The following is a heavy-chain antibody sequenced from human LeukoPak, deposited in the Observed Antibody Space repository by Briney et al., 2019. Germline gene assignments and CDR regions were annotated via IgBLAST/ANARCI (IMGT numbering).Heavy chain of an antibody. V-gene: IGHV4-61*02. J-gene: IGHJ5*02. CDR2: IFISGST. Sequence: SETLSLTCTVSSGSISSGTYYWSWIRQPAGKGLEWIGRIFISGSTNYNPSLKSRVTISQDTSKNQFSLKLTSVTAADTAVYYCARQYHDFWSGYLYWFDPWGQGTLVTVSS. D-gene: IGHD3-3*01. CDR3: ARQYHDFWSGYLYWFDP. CDR1: SGSISSGTYY.